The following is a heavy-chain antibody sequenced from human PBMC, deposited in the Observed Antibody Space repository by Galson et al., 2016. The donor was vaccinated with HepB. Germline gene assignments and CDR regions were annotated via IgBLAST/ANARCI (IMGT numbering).Heavy chain of an antibody. CDR3: ARTYYGFVSDWTHQDCFDY. Sequence: QSGAEVKKPGESLKISCKGSGYSFTSYWIGWVRQMPGKGLEWMGIIYPRATDTRYSPSFHGPVTISADKSISTAYLQWSSLKAPDTAMCYCARTYYGFVSDWTHQDCFDYWGQGTLVTVSS. J-gene: IGHJ4*02. CDR1: GYSFTSYW. D-gene: IGHD3-3*01. CDR2: IYPRATDT. V-gene: IGHV5-51*01.